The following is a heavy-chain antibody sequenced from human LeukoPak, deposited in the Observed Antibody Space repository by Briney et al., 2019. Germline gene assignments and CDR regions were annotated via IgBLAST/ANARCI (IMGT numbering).Heavy chain of an antibody. V-gene: IGHV3-48*04. D-gene: IGHD2-21*01. CDR3: AKDPQRVCVGASCYYFDY. CDR1: GFALSSYN. J-gene: IGHJ4*02. Sequence: GGSLRLSCAASGFALSSYNMNWVRQAPGKGLEWLSYISTSSSVIYQADSVKGRFSISRDNAKNSLYLQTNTLRPEDTAVYYCAKDPQRVCVGASCYYFDYWGQGTLVTVSS. CDR2: ISTSSSVI.